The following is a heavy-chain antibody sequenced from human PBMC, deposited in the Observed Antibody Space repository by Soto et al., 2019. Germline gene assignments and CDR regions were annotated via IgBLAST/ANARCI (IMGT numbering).Heavy chain of an antibody. CDR3: ARSYGSGSRPFDY. V-gene: IGHV1-69*02. D-gene: IGHD3-10*01. Sequence: QVHLLQSGAEMKKPGSSVKVSCTAFGGTFTSYTFNWVRQAPGQRLEWMGRIIPILGMSSSAHNFQGRLTMIADKSTNTSYMVLSSLTSDDTAIDYCARSYGSGSRPFDYWGQGTLVTVSS. J-gene: IGHJ4*02. CDR2: IIPILGMS. CDR1: GGTFTSYT.